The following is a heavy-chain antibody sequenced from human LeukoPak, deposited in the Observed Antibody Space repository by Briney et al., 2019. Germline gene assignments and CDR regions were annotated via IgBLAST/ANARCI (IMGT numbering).Heavy chain of an antibody. V-gene: IGHV1-8*01. D-gene: IGHD6-13*01. CDR3: ASSWDSSSWYGYYYYGMDV. Sequence: ASVKVSCKASGYTFNSYDINWVRQATGQGLEWMGWMNPNSGNTGYAQKFQGRVTMTRNTSISTAYMELSSLRSEDTAVYYCASSWDSSSWYGYYYYGMDVWGQGTTVTVSS. CDR1: GYTFNSYD. CDR2: MNPNSGNT. J-gene: IGHJ6*02.